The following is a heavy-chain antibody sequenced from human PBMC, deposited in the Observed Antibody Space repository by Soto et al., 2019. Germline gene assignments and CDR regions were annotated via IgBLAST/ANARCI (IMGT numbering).Heavy chain of an antibody. CDR3: ARGFFAVVVPAAKLNYFDY. J-gene: IGHJ4*02. CDR1: GYTFTXYY. Sequence: ASVKVSCKASGYTFTXYYLYWVRHAPGQGLEWMGIINPSGGSTSYAQKFQGRVTMTRDTSTSTVYMELSSLRSEDTAVYYCARGFFAVVVPAAKLNYFDYWGQGTLVTVSS. CDR2: INPSGGST. D-gene: IGHD2-2*01. V-gene: IGHV1-46*03.